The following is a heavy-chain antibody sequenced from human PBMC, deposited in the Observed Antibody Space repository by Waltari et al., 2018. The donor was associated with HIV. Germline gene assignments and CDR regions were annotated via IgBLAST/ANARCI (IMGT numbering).Heavy chain of an antibody. CDR3: ARASPEGGYLDY. J-gene: IGHJ4*02. Sequence: QVQVVESGGGVVQPGTSLRLSCEASGFSFSDSGMHWVRQAPGKGLEWVAVIWFDGGKKVFADSVKGRLTISRDNSKNTVELHMNSVTAEDTAVYYCARASPEGGYLDYWGQGTLVTVSS. CDR2: IWFDGGKK. CDR1: GFSFSDSG. D-gene: IGHD2-15*01. V-gene: IGHV3-33*01.